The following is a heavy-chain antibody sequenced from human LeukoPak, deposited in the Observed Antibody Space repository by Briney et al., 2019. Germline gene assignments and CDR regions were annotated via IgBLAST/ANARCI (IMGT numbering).Heavy chain of an antibody. J-gene: IGHJ5*02. D-gene: IGHD3-22*01. Sequence: GASLKISCKGSGSRFTSYWIGWVRQMPGKGLEWMGIIYPGDSDTRYSPSFQGQVTISADKSISTAYLQWSSLKASDTALYYCARHAGGDYYDSSGYLNWFDPWGQGTLVTVSS. CDR3: ARHAGGDYYDSSGYLNWFDP. CDR2: IYPGDSDT. V-gene: IGHV5-51*01. CDR1: GSRFTSYW.